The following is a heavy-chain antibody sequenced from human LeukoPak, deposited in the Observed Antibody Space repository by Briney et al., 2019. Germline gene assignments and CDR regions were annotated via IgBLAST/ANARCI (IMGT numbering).Heavy chain of an antibody. J-gene: IGHJ4*02. Sequence: ASVKVSCKASGYSFTGYYIHWVRQAPGQGLEWMGWVSAYNGNTNYAQKLQGRVTMTTDTSTSTAYMELRSLRSDDTAVYYCARDLNDDILTGYLDYWGQGTLVTVSS. CDR3: ARDLNDDILTGYLDY. CDR2: VSAYNGNT. V-gene: IGHV1-18*04. D-gene: IGHD3-9*01. CDR1: GYSFTGYY.